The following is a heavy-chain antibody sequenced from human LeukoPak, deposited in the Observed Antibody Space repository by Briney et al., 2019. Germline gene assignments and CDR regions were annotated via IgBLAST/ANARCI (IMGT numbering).Heavy chain of an antibody. J-gene: IGHJ4*02. V-gene: IGHV3-23*01. D-gene: IGHD4-17*01. CDR3: AKDLTTVTSQGDY. CDR2: IRGSGDRT. Sequence: GGSLRLSCAASGFTFSSYAMSWVRQAPGKGLEWVSAIRGSGDRTHYADSVKGRFTISRDNSKNTLYLQMNSLRAEDTAIYYCAKDLTTVTSQGDYWGQGTLVTVSS. CDR1: GFTFSSYA.